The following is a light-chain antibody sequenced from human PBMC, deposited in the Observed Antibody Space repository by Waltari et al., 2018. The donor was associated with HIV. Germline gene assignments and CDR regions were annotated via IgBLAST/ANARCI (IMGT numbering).Light chain of an antibody. CDR1: ALPKQY. CDR2: KDN. J-gene: IGLJ3*02. CDR3: QSPDSSGSYEV. V-gene: IGLV3-25*03. Sequence: SYELTQPPSVSVSPGQTARITCSGDALPKQYAYWYQQKPGQAPVVVIYKDNERPSGITERFSGSSSGKTGTLTISGVQAEDEADYYCQSPDSSGSYEVFGGGTRLTVL.